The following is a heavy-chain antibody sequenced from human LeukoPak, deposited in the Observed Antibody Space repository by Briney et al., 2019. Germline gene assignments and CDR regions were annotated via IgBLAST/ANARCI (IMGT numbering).Heavy chain of an antibody. CDR3: ARYVGVAVAGTLYYYYGMDV. CDR2: INPNSGGT. V-gene: IGHV1-2*02. Sequence: ASVKVSCKASGYTFTSYYMHWVRQAPGQGLEWMGWINPNSGGTNYAQKFQGRVTMTRDTSISTAYMELSRLRSDDTAVYYCARYVGVAVAGTLYYYYGMDVWGQGTTVTVSS. D-gene: IGHD6-19*01. CDR1: GYTFTSYY. J-gene: IGHJ6*02.